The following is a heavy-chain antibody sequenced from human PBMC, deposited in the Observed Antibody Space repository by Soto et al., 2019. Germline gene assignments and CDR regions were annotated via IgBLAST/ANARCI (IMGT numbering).Heavy chain of an antibody. Sequence: EVQLAESGGGMVQPGGSLRLSCAASGFTFNRYWMKWVRQAPGRGLEWMGNINQDGSEKHYVDSVKGRFTISRDNAKDSVYLQVTSLKAEDTAMYYCARGGYDYSNPFDYWGQGTLVTVTS. CDR2: INQDGSEK. D-gene: IGHD4-4*01. CDR3: ARGGYDYSNPFDY. J-gene: IGHJ4*02. CDR1: GFTFNRYW. V-gene: IGHV3-7*04.